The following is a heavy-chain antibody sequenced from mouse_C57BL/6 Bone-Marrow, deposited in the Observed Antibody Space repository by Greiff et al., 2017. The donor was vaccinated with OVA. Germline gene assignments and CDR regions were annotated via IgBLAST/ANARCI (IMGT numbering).Heavy chain of an antibody. J-gene: IGHJ2*01. Sequence: VQLQQPGAELVKPGASVKLSCKASGYTFTSYWMQWVKQRPGQGLEWIGEIDPSDSYTNYNQKFKGKATLTVDTSSSTAYMQLSSLTSEDSAVYYCARGYYYGSSFPYYFDYWGQGTTLTVSS. CDR1: GYTFTSYW. CDR3: ARGYYYGSSFPYYFDY. D-gene: IGHD1-1*01. V-gene: IGHV1-50*01. CDR2: IDPSDSYT.